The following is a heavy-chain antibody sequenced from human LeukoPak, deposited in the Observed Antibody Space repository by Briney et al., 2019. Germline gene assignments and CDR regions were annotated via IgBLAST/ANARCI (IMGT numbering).Heavy chain of an antibody. CDR3: ARGKTKAAAGLRFDP. CDR1: GYTFTSYD. V-gene: IGHV1-8*01. D-gene: IGHD6-13*01. Sequence: SVKVSCKASGYTFTSYDINWVRQATGQGLEWMGWMNPNSGNTGYAQKFQGRVTMTRNTSISTAYMELSSLRSEDTAVYYCARGKTKAAAGLRFDPWGQGTLVTVSS. CDR2: MNPNSGNT. J-gene: IGHJ5*02.